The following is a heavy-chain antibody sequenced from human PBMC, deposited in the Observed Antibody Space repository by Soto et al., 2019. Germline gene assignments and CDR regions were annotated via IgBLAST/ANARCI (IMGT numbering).Heavy chain of an antibody. Sequence: VSLRLSCAASEFTFSSYSMNWVRQAPGKGLEWVSYISGSSRTIYYADSVKGRFTISRDNVKNSLFLQMNSLRDEDTAVYYCARGISSFGMDQYYFDYWGQGTLVTVSS. CDR3: ARGISSFGMDQYYFDY. CDR2: ISGSSRTI. V-gene: IGHV3-48*02. D-gene: IGHD3-3*01. CDR1: EFTFSSYS. J-gene: IGHJ4*02.